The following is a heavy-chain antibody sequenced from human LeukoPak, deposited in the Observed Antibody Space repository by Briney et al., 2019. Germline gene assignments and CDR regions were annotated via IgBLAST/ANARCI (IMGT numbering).Heavy chain of an antibody. V-gene: IGHV3-48*03. CDR1: GFTFSSYD. Sequence: GGSLRLSCAASGFTFSSYDMNWVRQAPGKGLEWVSYISSSGGTIYYADSVKGRFTISRDNAKNSLYLQMNSLRVEDTAVYYCARVFDYWGQGTLVTVSS. CDR3: ARVFDY. CDR2: ISSSGGTI. J-gene: IGHJ4*02.